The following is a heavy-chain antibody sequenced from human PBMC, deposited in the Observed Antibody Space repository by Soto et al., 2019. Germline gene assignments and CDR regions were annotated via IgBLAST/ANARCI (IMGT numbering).Heavy chain of an antibody. J-gene: IGHJ4*02. CDR3: ARDGTYYDFWSGYYPGRYFDY. D-gene: IGHD3-3*01. CDR1: GFTFSSYW. CDR2: IKQDGSEK. V-gene: IGHV3-7*01. Sequence: GGSLRLSCAASGFTFSSYWMSWVRQAPGKGLEWVANIKQDGSEKYYVDSVKGRFTISRDNAKNSLYLQMNSLRAEDTAVYYCARDGTYYDFWSGYYPGRYFDYWGQGTLVTVSS.